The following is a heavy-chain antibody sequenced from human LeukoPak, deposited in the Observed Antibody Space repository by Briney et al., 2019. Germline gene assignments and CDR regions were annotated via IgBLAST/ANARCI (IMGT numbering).Heavy chain of an antibody. Sequence: PSETLSLTCAVSGGSISSGGYSWSWIRQPPGKGLEWIGYIYYSGSTNYNPSLKSRVTISVDTSKNQFSLKLSSVTAADTAVYYCAKGIAVAGNPWFDPWGQGTLVTVSS. D-gene: IGHD6-19*01. CDR3: AKGIAVAGNPWFDP. J-gene: IGHJ5*02. CDR1: GGSISSGGYS. CDR2: IYYSGST. V-gene: IGHV4-61*08.